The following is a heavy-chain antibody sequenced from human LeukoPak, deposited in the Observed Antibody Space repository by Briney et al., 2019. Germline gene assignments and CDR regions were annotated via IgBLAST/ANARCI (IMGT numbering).Heavy chain of an antibody. D-gene: IGHD3-10*02. CDR1: VFTFSSVP. V-gene: IGHV3-48*03. CDR2: ISSSGITI. Sequence: PGGSLRLSCAASVFTFSSVPMHWVRQAPGKGLDWGSYISSSGITIYYADSVKGRFTISRYNVKNSLYLQMNSLRAEDTAVYYCAALGITMIGGVWGKGTTVTISS. CDR3: AALGITMIGGV. J-gene: IGHJ6*04.